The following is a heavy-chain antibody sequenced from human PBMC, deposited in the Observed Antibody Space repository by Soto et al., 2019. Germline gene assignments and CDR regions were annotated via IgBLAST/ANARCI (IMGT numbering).Heavy chain of an antibody. J-gene: IGHJ4*02. D-gene: IGHD3-3*01. CDR1: GYTFTSYY. CDR3: ARRSRTDREFWY. CDR2: INPSGGST. V-gene: IGHV1-46*01. Sequence: ASVKVSCKAPGYTFTSYYMHWVRQAPGQGLEWMGIINPSGGSTSYAQKFQGRVTMTRDTSTSTVYMELSSLRSEDTAVYYCARRSRTDREFWYWGRGTLVTVSS.